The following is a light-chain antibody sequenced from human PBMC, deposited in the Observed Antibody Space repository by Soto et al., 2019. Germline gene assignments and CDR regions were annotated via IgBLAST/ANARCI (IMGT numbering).Light chain of an antibody. J-gene: IGKJ5*01. CDR1: QGIASY. V-gene: IGKV1-9*01. Sequence: DIQLTQSPSFLSASVGDRVTITCRASQGIASYLAWYQQRPGKAPKLLIYAASTLKSGVPSRFSGSGSGTEFTLTIGSLQPEDFATYYCQQLNTYPITFGQGTRLEIK. CDR3: QQLNTYPIT. CDR2: AAS.